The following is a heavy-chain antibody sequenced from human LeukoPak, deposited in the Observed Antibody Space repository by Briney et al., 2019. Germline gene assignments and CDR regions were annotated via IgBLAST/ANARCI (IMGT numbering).Heavy chain of an antibody. D-gene: IGHD3-3*01. CDR2: INHDGTT. CDR3: ARGLITIFGVVDY. J-gene: IGHJ4*02. V-gene: IGHV4-34*01. CDR1: GDSFRAYY. Sequence: SEXLSLTCAVSGDSFRAYYWTWLRQPPGKGLEWVGEINHDGTTNYNPSLESRVTMSVDTSKNQFSLKLSSVTAADTAMYYCARGLITIFGVVDYWGQGALVTVSS.